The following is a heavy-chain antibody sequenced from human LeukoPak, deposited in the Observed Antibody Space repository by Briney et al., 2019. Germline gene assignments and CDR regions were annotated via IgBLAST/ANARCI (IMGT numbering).Heavy chain of an antibody. Sequence: TGGSLRLSCAASGFTFRSYGMHWVRQAPGKGLEWVTFIRYDGSKKYYADSVKGRFTISRDNSKNTLYLQMNSLRAEDTAVYYCAELGITMIGGVWGKGTTVTISS. D-gene: IGHD3-10*02. J-gene: IGHJ6*04. CDR1: GFTFRSYG. V-gene: IGHV3-30*02. CDR3: AELGITMIGGV. CDR2: IRYDGSKK.